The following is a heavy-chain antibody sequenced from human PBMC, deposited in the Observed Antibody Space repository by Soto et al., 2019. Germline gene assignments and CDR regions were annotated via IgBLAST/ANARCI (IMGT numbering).Heavy chain of an antibody. V-gene: IGHV2-5*02. D-gene: IGHD2-15*01. CDR3: AHAGDVDLLSFDR. CDR1: GFSLTTTRMG. J-gene: IGHJ4*02. CDR2: IYWDDDK. Sequence: QITLKESGPPLVRPAQTLTLTCAFSGFSLTTTRMGVAWIRQPPGKALEWLALIYWDDDKRYSPSLKNRLTVSKDTSTTRVVLTITNISPDDTGTYFCAHAGDVDLLSFDRWGPGTLVTVSS.